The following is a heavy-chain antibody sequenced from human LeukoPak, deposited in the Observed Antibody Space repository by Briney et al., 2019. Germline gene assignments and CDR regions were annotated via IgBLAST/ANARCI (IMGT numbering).Heavy chain of an antibody. V-gene: IGHV1-18*01. CDR1: GYTFINYA. CDR3: ARDPDLVRRYGMDV. D-gene: IGHD6-13*01. Sequence: ASVKVSCKASGYTFINYAISWVRQAPGQGLEWMGWIGTYNGNTKYAQEFQGRVTMTTDTSTSTGYMELRNLRSDDTAVYYCARDPDLVRRYGMDVWGQGTTVTVSS. J-gene: IGHJ6*02. CDR2: IGTYNGNT.